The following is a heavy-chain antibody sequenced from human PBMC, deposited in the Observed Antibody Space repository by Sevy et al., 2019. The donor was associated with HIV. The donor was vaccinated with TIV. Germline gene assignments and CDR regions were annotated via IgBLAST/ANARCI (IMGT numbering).Heavy chain of an antibody. V-gene: IGHV3-30-3*01. CDR2: ISYDGSNK. Sequence: GGSLRLSCAASGFTFSSYAMHWVRQAPGKGLEWVAVISYDGSNKYYADSVKGRFTISRANSKNTLYLQMNSLRAEDTAVYYCARSRITMVRGVENYYYGMDVWGQGTTVTVSS. D-gene: IGHD3-10*01. CDR3: ARSRITMVRGVENYYYGMDV. J-gene: IGHJ6*02. CDR1: GFTFSSYA.